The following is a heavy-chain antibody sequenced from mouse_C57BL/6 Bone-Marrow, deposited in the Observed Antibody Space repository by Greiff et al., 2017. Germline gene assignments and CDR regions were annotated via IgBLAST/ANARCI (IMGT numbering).Heavy chain of an antibody. J-gene: IGHJ1*03. V-gene: IGHV14-4*01. D-gene: IGHD1-1*02. CDR3: TTKGGRDFDV. Sequence: VQLQQSGAELVRPGASVKLSCTASGFNFKDDYMHWVKQRPEQGLEWIGWIDPENGDTEYASKFQGKATITADTSSNTAYLQLSSLTSEDTAVYYCTTKGGRDFDVWGTGTTVTVSS. CDR2: IDPENGDT. CDR1: GFNFKDDY.